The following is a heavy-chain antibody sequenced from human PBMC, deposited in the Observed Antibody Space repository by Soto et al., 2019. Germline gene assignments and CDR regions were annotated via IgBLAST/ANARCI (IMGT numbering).Heavy chain of an antibody. Sequence: GGSLRLSCAASGFTFSSYGMHWVRQAPGKGLEWVAVISYDGSNKYYADSVKGRFTISRDNSKNTLYLQMNSLRAEDTAVYYCAKKIVLSDAFDIWGQGTMVTVSS. CDR3: AKKIVLSDAFDI. CDR2: ISYDGSNK. D-gene: IGHD2-2*01. J-gene: IGHJ3*02. CDR1: GFTFSSYG. V-gene: IGHV3-30*18.